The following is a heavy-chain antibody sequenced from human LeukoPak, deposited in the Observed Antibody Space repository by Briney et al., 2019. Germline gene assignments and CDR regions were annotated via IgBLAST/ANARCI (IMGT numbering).Heavy chain of an antibody. Sequence: PSETLSLTCTVSGGSISSYYWNWIRQPPGKGLEWIGYIYYSGSTNYNPSLKSRVTISVDTSKNQFSLKLSSVTAADTAVYYCARGEGGQDVWGQGTTVTVSS. D-gene: IGHD2-15*01. J-gene: IGHJ6*02. CDR2: IYYSGST. CDR1: GGSISSYY. CDR3: ARGEGGQDV. V-gene: IGHV4-59*01.